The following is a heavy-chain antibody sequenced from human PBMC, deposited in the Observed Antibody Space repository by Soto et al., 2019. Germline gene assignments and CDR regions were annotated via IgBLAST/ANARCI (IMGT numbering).Heavy chain of an antibody. CDR3: ANSFSPLRLRVVPAAMDYYYYGMDV. D-gene: IGHD2-2*01. CDR1: GYTFTSYA. Sequence: QVQLVQSGAEVKKPGASVKVSCKASGYTFTSYAMHWVRQAPGQRLEWMGWINAGNGNTKYSQKFQGRVTITRDTSASTADMELSSLRSEDTAVYYCANSFSPLRLRVVPAAMDYYYYGMDVWGQGTTVTVSS. CDR2: INAGNGNT. V-gene: IGHV1-3*01. J-gene: IGHJ6*02.